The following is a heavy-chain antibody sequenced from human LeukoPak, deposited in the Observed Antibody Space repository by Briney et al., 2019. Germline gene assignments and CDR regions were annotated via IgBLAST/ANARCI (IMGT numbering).Heavy chain of an antibody. J-gene: IGHJ4*02. Sequence: PSETLSLTCAVSGDSISNNKWWSWVRQPPGKGLEWIGEIVHTGNINYNPSLKSRITMSVDKSKNQFSLKLSSVTAADTAVYYCATYFDTSGYRFDYWGPGALVTVSP. V-gene: IGHV4-4*02. CDR2: IVHTGNI. D-gene: IGHD3-22*01. CDR1: GDSISNNKW. CDR3: ATYFDTSGYRFDY.